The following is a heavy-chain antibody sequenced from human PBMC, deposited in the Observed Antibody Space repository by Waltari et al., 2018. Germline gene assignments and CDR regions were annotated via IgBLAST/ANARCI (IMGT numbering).Heavy chain of an antibody. J-gene: IGHJ1*01. CDR3: ATSTAEYFQH. V-gene: IGHV1-2*02. CDR2: INPNRGGT. CDR1: GYTFTGYY. D-gene: IGHD4-17*01. Sequence: QVQLVQSGAEVKKPGASVKVSCKASGYTFTGYYMHWVRQAPGQGREWMGWINPNRGGTTYAQKFQGRVTMTRDTSISTAYMELSRLRSDDTAVYYCATSTAEYFQHWGQGTLVTVSS.